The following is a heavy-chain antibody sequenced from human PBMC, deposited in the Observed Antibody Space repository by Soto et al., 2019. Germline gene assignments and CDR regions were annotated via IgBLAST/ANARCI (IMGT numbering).Heavy chain of an antibody. D-gene: IGHD2-2*01. CDR3: AHRQSYQLFDF. CDR2: IYWDDDK. CDR1: GFSLSTRGVG. J-gene: IGHJ4*02. Sequence: QRTLKESGPTLVKPTQTLTLTCTFSGFSLSTRGVGVGWIRQPPGKALEWLAIIYWDDDKRYSPSLRNRLTITKDTSNNQVVLTLTDMDPVDTATYFCAHRQSYQLFDFWGQGTLVSVSS. V-gene: IGHV2-5*02.